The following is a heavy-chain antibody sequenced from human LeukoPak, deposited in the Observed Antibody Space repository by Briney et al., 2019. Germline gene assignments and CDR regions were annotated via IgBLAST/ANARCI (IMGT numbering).Heavy chain of an antibody. CDR3: ARDRNYYDSSGLCFDY. CDR2: ISYDGSNK. D-gene: IGHD3-22*01. V-gene: IGHV3-30-3*01. J-gene: IGHJ4*02. CDR1: GFSFSSYA. Sequence: GGSLRLSCAASGFSFSSYAMHWVRQAPGKGLEWVAVISYDGSNKYYADSVKGRFTISRDNSKNTLYLQMNSLRAEDTAVYYCARDRNYYDSSGLCFDYWGQGTLVTVSS.